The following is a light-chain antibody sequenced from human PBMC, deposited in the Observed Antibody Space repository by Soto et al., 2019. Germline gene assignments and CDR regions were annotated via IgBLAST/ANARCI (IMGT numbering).Light chain of an antibody. CDR1: QSISVF. CDR2: AAS. CDR3: QQYKHYST. Sequence: DIQMTQSPSTLSASVGDRVTITCRASQSISVFLAWYQQKPGRAPKRLIYAASTLESGVPSRFSGSGSETEFLLTISSLQPDDSATYYCQQYKHYSTFGQGTKLEIK. V-gene: IGKV1-5*03. J-gene: IGKJ2*01.